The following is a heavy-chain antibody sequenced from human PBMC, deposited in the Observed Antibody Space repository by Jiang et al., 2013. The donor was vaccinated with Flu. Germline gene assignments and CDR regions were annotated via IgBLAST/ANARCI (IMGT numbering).Heavy chain of an antibody. J-gene: IGHJ4*02. V-gene: IGHV7-4-1*02. CDR1: YTFTTYT. CDR2: INMNTGNP. Sequence: YTFTTYTMNWVRQAPGQGLEWMGWINMNTGNPTYAQGFTGRFVFSLDTSVSTAYLQISSLKGEDTAMYYCARSDTVFQVVIPKPFDYWGQGTLVTVSS. CDR3: ARSDTVFQVVIPKPFDY. D-gene: IGHD3-3*01.